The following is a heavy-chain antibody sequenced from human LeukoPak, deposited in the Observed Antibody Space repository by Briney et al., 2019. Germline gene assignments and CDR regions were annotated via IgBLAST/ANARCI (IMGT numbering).Heavy chain of an antibody. V-gene: IGHV1-69*05. CDR2: IIPIFGTA. Sequence: SVKVSCKASGGTFSSYAISWVRQAPGQGLEWVGRIIPIFGTANYAQKFQGRVTITTDESTSTAYMELSSLRSEDTAVYYCALGLYYDSSGYYSYYFDNWGQGTLVTVSS. J-gene: IGHJ4*02. CDR3: ALGLYYDSSGYYSYYFDN. CDR1: GGTFSSYA. D-gene: IGHD3-22*01.